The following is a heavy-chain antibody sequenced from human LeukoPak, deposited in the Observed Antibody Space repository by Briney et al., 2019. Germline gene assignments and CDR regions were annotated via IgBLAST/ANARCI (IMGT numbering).Heavy chain of an antibody. V-gene: IGHV3-30-3*01. J-gene: IGHJ4*02. CDR3: ARDYGIVVVPAANPLDY. CDR2: ISYDGSNK. D-gene: IGHD2-2*01. CDR1: GFTFSSYA. Sequence: PGRSLRLSCAASGFTFSSYAMHWVRQAPGKGLEWVAVISYDGSNKHYADSVKGRFTISRDNSKNTLYLQMNSLRAEDTAVYYCARDYGIVVVPAANPLDYWGQGTLVTVSS.